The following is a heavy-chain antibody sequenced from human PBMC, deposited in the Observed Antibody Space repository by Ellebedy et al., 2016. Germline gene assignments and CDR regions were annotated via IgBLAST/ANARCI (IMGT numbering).Heavy chain of an antibody. D-gene: IGHD5-24*01. Sequence: SETLSLXXTVSGGSISSSSYYWGWIRQPPGKGLEWIGSIYYSGSTYYNPSLKSRVTISVDTSKNQFSLKLSSVTAADTAVYYCASFVEMATMGNAVDYWGQGTLVTVSS. V-gene: IGHV4-39*07. CDR3: ASFVEMATMGNAVDY. J-gene: IGHJ4*02. CDR1: GGSISSSSYY. CDR2: IYYSGST.